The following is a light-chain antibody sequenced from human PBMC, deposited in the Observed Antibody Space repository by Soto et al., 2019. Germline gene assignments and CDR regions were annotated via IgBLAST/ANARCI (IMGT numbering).Light chain of an antibody. J-gene: IGKJ1*01. CDR2: GAS. Sequence: EIVRTQSPATLSVSPGERATLSCRASQSVSSNLAWYQQKPCQAPRLLIYGASTRATGIPDRFSGSGSGTDFTLTISRLEPEDSAVYYCQQYGSSPTWTFGQGTKVDIK. CDR1: QSVSSN. V-gene: IGKV3-20*01. CDR3: QQYGSSPTWT.